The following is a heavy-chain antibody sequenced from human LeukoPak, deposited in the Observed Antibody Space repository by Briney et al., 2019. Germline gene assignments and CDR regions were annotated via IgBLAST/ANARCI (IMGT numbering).Heavy chain of an antibody. V-gene: IGHV3-30-3*01. D-gene: IGHD3-9*01. CDR1: GFTFITYA. Sequence: GGSLRLSCAASGFTFITYAMHWVRQAPGKGLEWVAVILYDGSNKYYADSVKGRFTISRDNSKNTLYLQMNSLRAEDTAVYYCARDRAQLRYFDWYMDYWGQGTLVTVSS. CDR2: ILYDGSNK. CDR3: ARDRAQLRYFDWYMDY. J-gene: IGHJ4*02.